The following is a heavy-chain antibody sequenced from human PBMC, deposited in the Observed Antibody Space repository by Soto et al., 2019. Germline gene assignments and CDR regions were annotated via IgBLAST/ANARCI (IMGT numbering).Heavy chain of an antibody. J-gene: IGHJ6*03. V-gene: IGHV4-39*01. D-gene: IGHD3-9*01. CDR2: IYYSGST. Sequence: QLQLQESGPGLVKPSETLSLTCTVSGGSISSSSYYWGWIRQPPGKGLEWIGSIYYSGSTYYNPSLKIRVTISVDTSKNQVSLKLSSVTAADAAVYYCARLRSELVITYYYYYYYMDVWGKGTTVTVSS. CDR3: ARLRSELVITYYYYYYYMDV. CDR1: GGSISSSSYY.